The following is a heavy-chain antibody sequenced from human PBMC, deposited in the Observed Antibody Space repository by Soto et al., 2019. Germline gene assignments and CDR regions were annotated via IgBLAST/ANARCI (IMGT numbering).Heavy chain of an antibody. J-gene: IGHJ5*02. CDR2: INHSGST. CDR1: GGSFSGYY. D-gene: IGHD3-9*01. Sequence: SETLSLTCAVYGGSFSGYYWSWIRQPPGKGLECIGEINHSGSTNYNPSLKSRVTISVDTSKNQFSLKLSSVTAADTAVYYCARGRGYFDWLSTRINWFDPWGQGTLVTVSS. CDR3: ARGRGYFDWLSTRINWFDP. V-gene: IGHV4-34*01.